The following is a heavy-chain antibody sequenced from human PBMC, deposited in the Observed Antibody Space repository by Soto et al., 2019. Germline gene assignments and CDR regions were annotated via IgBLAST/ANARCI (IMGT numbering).Heavy chain of an antibody. J-gene: IGHJ5*02. CDR2: VYSSGSA. V-gene: IGHV4-30-4*01. Sequence: QVQLQESGPGLVKPSQTLSLTCTVSGASISSGDSFWSWIRQPPGKGLEWIAYVYSSGSAYYNPSLKRRVSISIDTSKNRFPLYLSSLTAADTAVYYCASLNLSFGPWGQGTLVTGSS. CDR1: GASISSGDSF. CDR3: ASLNLSFGP.